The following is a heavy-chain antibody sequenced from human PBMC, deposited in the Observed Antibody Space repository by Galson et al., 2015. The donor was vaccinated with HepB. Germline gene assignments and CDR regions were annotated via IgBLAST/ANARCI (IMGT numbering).Heavy chain of an antibody. V-gene: IGHV1-46*01. CDR3: ARDLAGDFWSGYSFDS. CDR1: GNSFTSSY. Sequence: SVKVSCKASGNSFTSSYMHWVRQAPGHGLEWMGIINPRGGSTSYAQKFQGRVTMTRDTSTNTTYLEVSSLRSEDTAVYYCARDLAGDFWSGYSFDSWGQGTLV. CDR2: INPRGGST. D-gene: IGHD3-3*01. J-gene: IGHJ4*02.